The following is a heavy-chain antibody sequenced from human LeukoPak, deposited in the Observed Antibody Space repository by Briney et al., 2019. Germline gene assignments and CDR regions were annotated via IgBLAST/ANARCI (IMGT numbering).Heavy chain of an antibody. CDR1: GFTLSGYW. CDR2: INPDGSTT. V-gene: IGHV3-74*01. J-gene: IGHJ4*02. D-gene: IGHD4-17*01. CDR3: ARDFHGDHDY. Sequence: GGSLRLSCTASGFTLSGYWIHWVRQAPGKGLVWVARINPDGSTTSYADSVQGRITTSRDNAKDTLYLQMHSLRVEDTAVYYCARDFHGDHDYWGQGTLVTVSS.